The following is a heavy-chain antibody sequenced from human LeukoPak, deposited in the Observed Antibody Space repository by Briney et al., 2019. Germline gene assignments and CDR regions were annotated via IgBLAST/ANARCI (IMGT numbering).Heavy chain of an antibody. D-gene: IGHD2-15*01. J-gene: IGHJ6*02. CDR1: GYTFTSYG. CDR3: ARGIRYCSGGSCSHNSFYYYYGMDV. V-gene: IGHV1-18*01. CDR2: ISAYNGNT. Sequence: ASVKVSCKASGYTFTSYGISWVRQAPGQGLEWMGWISAYNGNTNYAQKLQGRVTMTTDTSTSTAYMELRSLRSDDTAVYYCARGIRYCSGGSCSHNSFYYYYGMDVWGQGTTVTVSS.